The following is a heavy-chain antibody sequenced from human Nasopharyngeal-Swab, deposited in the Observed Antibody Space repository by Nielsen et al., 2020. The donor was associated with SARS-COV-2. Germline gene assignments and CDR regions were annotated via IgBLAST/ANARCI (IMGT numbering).Heavy chain of an antibody. CDR1: GYTFTSYG. CDR2: ISAYNGDT. CDR3: ARRGYSYGNYWFDP. J-gene: IGHJ5*02. V-gene: IGHV1-18*01. D-gene: IGHD5-18*01. Sequence: ASVKVSCKASGYTFTSYGISWVRQAPGQGLEWMGWISAYNGDTEYAQKFQGRVTMTTDTSTSTAYMELRSLRSDDTAVYYCARRGYSYGNYWFDPWGQGTLVTVSS.